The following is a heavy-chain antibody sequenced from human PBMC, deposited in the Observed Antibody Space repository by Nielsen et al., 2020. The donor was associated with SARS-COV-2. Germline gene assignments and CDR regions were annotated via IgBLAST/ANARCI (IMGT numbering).Heavy chain of an antibody. V-gene: IGHV3-9*01. CDR2: ISRDSGSI. J-gene: IGHJ3*02. D-gene: IGHD6-19*01. CDR3: AREVYTSGWDHDAFDI. CDR1: GFSFDEYA. Sequence: SLKISCAASGFSFDEYAMYWVRQAPGKGLEWVSGISRDSGSIDYVDSVKGRFTISRDNAKNSLYLQMNSLRAEDTAVYYCAREVYTSGWDHDAFDIWGQGTMVTVSS.